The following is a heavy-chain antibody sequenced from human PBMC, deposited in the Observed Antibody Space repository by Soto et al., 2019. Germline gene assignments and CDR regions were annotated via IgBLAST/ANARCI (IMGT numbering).Heavy chain of an antibody. D-gene: IGHD2-2*01. V-gene: IGHV1-2*04. CDR3: ERVRHGSSTSCSYNWFDS. CDR2: LNPNSGGT. J-gene: IGHJ5*01. Sequence: QVQLVQSGAEVKKPGASVKVSCKASGYTFTGYYIHWVRPAPGQGLESMGWLNPNSGGTNYAQKVPGWVTITRATSISTAYRGLRSLRYDDTAVYYFERVRHGSSTSCSYNWFDSWFQGTLVTVSS. CDR1: GYTFTGYY.